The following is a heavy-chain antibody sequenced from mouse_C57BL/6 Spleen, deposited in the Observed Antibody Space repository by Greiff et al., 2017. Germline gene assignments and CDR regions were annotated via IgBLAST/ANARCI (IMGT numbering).Heavy chain of an antibody. CDR3: ARYGGYYGSSYPYWYFDV. D-gene: IGHD1-1*01. V-gene: IGHV7-3*01. CDR1: GFTFTDYY. Sequence: EVMLVESGGGLVQPGGSLSLSCAASGFTFTDYYMSWVRQPPGKALEWLGFIRNKANGYTTEYSASVKGRFTISRDNYQSILYLQMNALRAEDSATYHCARYGGYYGSSYPYWYFDVWGTGTTVTVSS. J-gene: IGHJ1*03. CDR2: IRNKANGYTT.